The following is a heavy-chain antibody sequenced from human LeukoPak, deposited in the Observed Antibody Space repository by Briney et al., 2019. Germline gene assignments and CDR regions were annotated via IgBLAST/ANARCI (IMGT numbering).Heavy chain of an antibody. Sequence: ASVKVSCKAFGYTFTDYYMHWVRQAPGQGLEWMGWINPNSGSTNYAQKFQGRVTMTRDTSISTAYMELRRLRSDDTAVYSSARDPKPWLSAHFDTWGQGTLVTVSS. CDR1: GYTFTDYY. D-gene: IGHD6-19*01. V-gene: IGHV1-2*02. J-gene: IGHJ4*02. CDR2: INPNSGST. CDR3: ARDPKPWLSAHFDT.